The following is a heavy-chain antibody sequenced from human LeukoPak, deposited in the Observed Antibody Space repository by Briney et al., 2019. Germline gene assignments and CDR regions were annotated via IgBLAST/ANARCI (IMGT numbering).Heavy chain of an antibody. CDR1: GFTFSDYY. J-gene: IGHJ6*02. V-gene: IGHV3-11*01. Sequence: GGSLRLSCAVSGFTFSDYYMSWIRQAPGKGPEWLSYISNRGDTIYYADSVRGRFTISRDNAKNSLYLQMNSLRAEDTAVYYCARDRPSGYYYSYGMDVWGQGTTVTVSS. CDR3: ARDRPSGYYYSYGMDV. CDR2: ISNRGDTI.